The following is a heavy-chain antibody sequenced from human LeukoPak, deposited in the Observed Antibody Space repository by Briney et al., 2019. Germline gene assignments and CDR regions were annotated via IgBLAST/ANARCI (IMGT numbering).Heavy chain of an antibody. J-gene: IGHJ5*02. CDR2: MNYGGRS. V-gene: IGHV4-39*07. Sequence: PSETLSLTCSVSGGSVTITNSYWVWIRQAPGKTLEWIGSMNYGGRSSYDPSLKRRVSMSVDTSRDQVSLKANSVTAADTAVYYCARDLREGSNFSPWWVDPWGQGTLVIVSS. D-gene: IGHD5-24*01. CDR1: GGSVTITNSY. CDR3: ARDLREGSNFSPWWVDP.